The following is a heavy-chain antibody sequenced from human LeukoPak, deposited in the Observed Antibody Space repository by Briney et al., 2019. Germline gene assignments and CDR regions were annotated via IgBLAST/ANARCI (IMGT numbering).Heavy chain of an antibody. Sequence: SETLSLTCTGSGCSISSYYWSWLRQPPGKGLEWIGYIYYSGSTNYNPSLKSRVTISVDTSKNQFSLKLSSVTAADTAVYYCAREMIAPDGHGGFDYWGQGTLVTVSS. CDR1: GCSISSYY. D-gene: IGHD6-13*01. CDR2: IYYSGST. CDR3: AREMIAPDGHGGFDY. J-gene: IGHJ4*02. V-gene: IGHV4-59*01.